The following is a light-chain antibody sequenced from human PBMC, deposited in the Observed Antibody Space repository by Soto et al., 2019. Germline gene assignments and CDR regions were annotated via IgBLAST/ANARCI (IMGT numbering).Light chain of an antibody. V-gene: IGKV1-12*01. J-gene: IGKJ4*02. CDR3: QQPNSFPLT. Sequence: DIQMTQSPSSVSSSGGDRATISCRASQGISSWLAWYQQKPGQAPNLLIYAASSLHSGVPARFSGSGSGTDFTLTISSLQPEDFATYYCQQPNSFPLTFGEGTKVEIK. CDR1: QGISSW. CDR2: AAS.